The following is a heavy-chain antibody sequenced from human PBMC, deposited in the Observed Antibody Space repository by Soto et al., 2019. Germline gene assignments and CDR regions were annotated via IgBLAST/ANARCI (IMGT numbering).Heavy chain of an antibody. D-gene: IGHD2-2*02. CDR1: GASISSYF. V-gene: IGHV4-4*07. J-gene: IGHJ6*02. CDR2: IYTSGST. Sequence: SETLSLTCTVSGASISSYFWSWIRQPAGKGLEWIGRIYTSGSTNYNPSLKSRVTISVDTSKNQFSLKLSSVTAADTAVYYCARGRALRYCSSTSCYRGRTLYYYGMDVWGQGTTVTVSS. CDR3: ARGRALRYCSSTSCYRGRTLYYYGMDV.